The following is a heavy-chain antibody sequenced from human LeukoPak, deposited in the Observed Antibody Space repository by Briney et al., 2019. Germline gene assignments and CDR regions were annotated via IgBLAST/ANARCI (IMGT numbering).Heavy chain of an antibody. Sequence: GGSLTLSWAASGFTVSNTYMSWVRQAPGKGLEWVSVIYDGVTAHYVDSVKGRFTISRDNSKNTLHLQMDNLRAEDTAVYYCTSDRDYSSSAPGYLGEGTLVTVSS. CDR2: IYDGVTA. CDR1: GFTVSNTY. J-gene: IGHJ4*02. CDR3: TSDRDYSSSAPGY. V-gene: IGHV3-66*01. D-gene: IGHD6-6*01.